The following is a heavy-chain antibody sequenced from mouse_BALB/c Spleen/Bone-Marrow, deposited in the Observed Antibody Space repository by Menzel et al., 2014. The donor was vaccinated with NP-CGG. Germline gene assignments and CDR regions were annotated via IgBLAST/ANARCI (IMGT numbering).Heavy chain of an antibody. V-gene: IGHV1-15*01. Sequence: VKLQESGAELVRPGASVTLSCKASGYTFTDYEMHWVKQTPVHGLEWIGAIDPETGGTAYNQKFKGKATLTADKSSSTAYMEPRSLTSEDSAVYYFTSYDWFAYWGQGTLVTVSA. CDR2: IDPETGGT. CDR1: GYTFTDYE. CDR3: TSYDWFAY. D-gene: IGHD2-12*01. J-gene: IGHJ3*01.